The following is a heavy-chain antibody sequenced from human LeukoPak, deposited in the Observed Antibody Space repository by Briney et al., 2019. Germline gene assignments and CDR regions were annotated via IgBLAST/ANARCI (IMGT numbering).Heavy chain of an antibody. D-gene: IGHD3-16*01. J-gene: IGHJ4*02. CDR1: GFTFSGSA. V-gene: IGHV3-48*03. Sequence: GGSLRLSCAASGFTFSGSAMHWVRQAPGKGLEWVSYISSSGNTIYYADSVKGRFTISRDNAKNSLYLQVNSLSAEDTAVYYCASGLMTYWGQGTLVTVSS. CDR2: ISSSGNTI. CDR3: ASGLMTY.